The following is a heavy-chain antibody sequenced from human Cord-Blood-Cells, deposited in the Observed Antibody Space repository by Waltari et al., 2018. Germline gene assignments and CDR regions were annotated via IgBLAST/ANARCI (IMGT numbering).Heavy chain of an antibody. Sequence: QVQLVQSGAEVKKPGSSAKVSCKASGGTFSSYAISWVRHAPGKGLEWMGGIIPIFGTANYAQKFQGRGTITAEESTSTDYMELSSLRSEDTAVYYCARDGMDDWCQGTTVAVSS. V-gene: IGHV1-69*01. J-gene: IGHJ6*02. CDR3: ARDGMDD. CDR2: IIPIFGTA. CDR1: GGTFSSYA.